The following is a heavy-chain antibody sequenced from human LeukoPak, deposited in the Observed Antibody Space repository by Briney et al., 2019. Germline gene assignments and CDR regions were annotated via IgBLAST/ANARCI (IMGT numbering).Heavy chain of an antibody. J-gene: IGHJ4*02. D-gene: IGHD3-10*01. CDR1: GFTFSDYY. V-gene: IGHV3-11*04. CDR2: ISSSGSTI. Sequence: GGSLRLSXAASGFTFSDYYMSWIRQSPGKGLEWLSYISSSGSTIYYADSVKGRFTISRDNAKNSLYLQMNSLRAEDTAVYYCARDLGLDYYGSGSYPSGGYWGQGTLVTVSS. CDR3: ARDLGLDYYGSGSYPSGGY.